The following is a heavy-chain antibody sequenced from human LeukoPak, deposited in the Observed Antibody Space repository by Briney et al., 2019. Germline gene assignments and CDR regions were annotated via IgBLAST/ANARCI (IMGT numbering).Heavy chain of an antibody. J-gene: IGHJ4*02. CDR2: IYYSGST. Sequence: SETLSLTCTVSGGSISSYYWSWIRQPPGKGLEWIGYIYYSGSTNYNPSLKSRVTMSVDTSKNQFSLKLSSVTAADTAVYYCARNLGGYDRQFDYWGQGTLVTVSS. V-gene: IGHV4-59*12. D-gene: IGHD5-12*01. CDR3: ARNLGGYDRQFDY. CDR1: GGSISSYY.